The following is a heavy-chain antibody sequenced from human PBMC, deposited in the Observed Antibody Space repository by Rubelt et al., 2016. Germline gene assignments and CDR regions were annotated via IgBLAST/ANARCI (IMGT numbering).Heavy chain of an antibody. D-gene: IGHD5-18*01. V-gene: IGHV1-18*01. J-gene: IGHJ5*02. Sequence: KASGYTFTSYGISWVRQAPGQGLEWMGWISAYNGNTNYAQKLQGRVTMTRDTSTSTVYMELSSLRSEDTAVYYCARRFPRGGYSYQPWGQGTLVTVSS. CDR2: ISAYNGNT. CDR1: GYTFTSYG. CDR3: ARRFPRGGYSYQP.